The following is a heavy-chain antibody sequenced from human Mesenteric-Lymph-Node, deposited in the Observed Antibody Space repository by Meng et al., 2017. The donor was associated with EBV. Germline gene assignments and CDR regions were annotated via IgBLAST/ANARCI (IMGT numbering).Heavy chain of an antibody. Sequence: QLQLQESGPGLVKPSETLSLTCTVSGGSISSSTYYWGWVRQPPGKGLEWIGTMYYVGSTYYNPSLKSRVTISVDPPKNQFSLRLSSVTAADTAVYYCARADYFDTSGNIDFWGQGTLVTASS. D-gene: IGHD3-22*01. CDR1: GGSISSSTYY. J-gene: IGHJ4*02. CDR2: MYYVGST. V-gene: IGHV4-39*01. CDR3: ARADYFDTSGNIDF.